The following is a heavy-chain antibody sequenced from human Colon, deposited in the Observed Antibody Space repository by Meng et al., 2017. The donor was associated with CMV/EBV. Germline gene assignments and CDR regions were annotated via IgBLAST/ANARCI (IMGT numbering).Heavy chain of an antibody. CDR3: ARDGGLHRRGGDFDY. V-gene: IGHV3-74*01. Sequence: GESLKISCAASGFTFRSYWMFWVRQAPGKGLVWVSRINSDGSSTSYADSVKGRFTISRDNAKNTLYLQMNSLRAEDTAVYYCARDGGLHRRGGDFDYWGQGTLVTVSS. J-gene: IGHJ4*02. CDR1: GFTFRSYW. D-gene: IGHD3-16*01. CDR2: INSDGSST.